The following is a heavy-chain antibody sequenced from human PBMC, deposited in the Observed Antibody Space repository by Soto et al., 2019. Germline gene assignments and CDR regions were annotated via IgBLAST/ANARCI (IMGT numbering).Heavy chain of an antibody. CDR2: IYYSGST. Sequence: SETLSLTCTVSGGSVSSGSYYWSWIRQPPGKGLEWIGYIYYSGSTNYDPSLKSRVTISVDTSKNQFSLKLSSVTAADTAVYYCASVNVDTAMVDWGQGTLVTVSS. V-gene: IGHV4-61*01. CDR3: ASVNVDTAMVD. J-gene: IGHJ4*02. CDR1: GGSVSSGSYY. D-gene: IGHD5-18*01.